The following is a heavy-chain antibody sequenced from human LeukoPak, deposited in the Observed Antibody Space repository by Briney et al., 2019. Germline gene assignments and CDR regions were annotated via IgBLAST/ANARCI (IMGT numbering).Heavy chain of an antibody. J-gene: IGHJ6*02. V-gene: IGHV1-24*01. CDR2: FDPEDGET. Sequence: ASVKVSCKVSGYTLTELSMHWVRQAPGKGLEWMGGFDPEDGETIYAQKFQGRVTMTEDTSTDTAYMELSSLRSEDTAVYYCATVGYCSGGSCYSGGMDVWGQGTTVTVSS. CDR3: ATVGYCSGGSCYSGGMDV. CDR1: GYTLTELS. D-gene: IGHD2-15*01.